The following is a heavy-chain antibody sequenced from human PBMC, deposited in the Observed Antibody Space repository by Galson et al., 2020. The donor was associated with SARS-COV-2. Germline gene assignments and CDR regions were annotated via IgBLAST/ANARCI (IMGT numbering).Heavy chain of an antibody. CDR2: NKSKTDGGTT. CDR3: TTGSSWDY. Sequence: GESLKISCAASGFTFSNAWMTWVRQAPGKGLEWVGLNKSKTDGGTTDYAAPVKGRFAISRDDSKDTLFLQMNSLKTEDTAVYYCTTGSSWDYWGQGTLVTVSS. V-gene: IGHV3-15*01. CDR1: GFTFSNAW. J-gene: IGHJ4*02.